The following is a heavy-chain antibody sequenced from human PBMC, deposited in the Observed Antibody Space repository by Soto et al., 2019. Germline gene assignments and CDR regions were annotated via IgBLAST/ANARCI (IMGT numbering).Heavy chain of an antibody. Sequence: ASVKVSCKASGYTFTSYAMHWVRQAPGQRLEWMGWINAGNGNTKYSQKFQGRVTITRDTSASTAYMELSSLRSEDTAVYYCARGYCSSTSCYGVENWFDPWGQGTLVTVSS. D-gene: IGHD2-2*01. V-gene: IGHV1-3*01. CDR2: INAGNGNT. J-gene: IGHJ5*02. CDR3: ARGYCSSTSCYGVENWFDP. CDR1: GYTFTSYA.